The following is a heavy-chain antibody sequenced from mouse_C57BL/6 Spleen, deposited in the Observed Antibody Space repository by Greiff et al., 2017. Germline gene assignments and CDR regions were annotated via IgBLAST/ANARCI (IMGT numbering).Heavy chain of an antibody. Sequence: EVKLMESGGGLVKPGGSLKLSCAASGFTFSSYAMSWVRQTPEKRLEWVATISDGGSYTYYPDNVKGRFTISRDNAKNNLYLQMSHLKSEDTAMYYCARDSGGYGLFAYWGQGTLVTVSA. CDR3: ARDSGGYGLFAY. CDR1: GFTFSSYA. V-gene: IGHV5-4*01. J-gene: IGHJ3*01. CDR2: ISDGGSYT. D-gene: IGHD2-10*02.